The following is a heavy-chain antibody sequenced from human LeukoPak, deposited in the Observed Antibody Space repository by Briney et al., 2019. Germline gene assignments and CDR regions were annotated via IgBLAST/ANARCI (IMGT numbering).Heavy chain of an antibody. V-gene: IGHV3-23*01. J-gene: IGHJ4*02. CDR2: ISGSGGNT. Sequence: GGSLRLSCAASGFTFSTYAMSWVRQAPGKGLEWVSAISGSGGNTYYADSVKGRFTISRDNSKNTLYLQMNSLRAEDTAVYYCAKDRGFGAAAGHSFYFDYWGQGTLITVSS. D-gene: IGHD6-25*01. CDR3: AKDRGFGAAAGHSFYFDY. CDR1: GFTFSTYA.